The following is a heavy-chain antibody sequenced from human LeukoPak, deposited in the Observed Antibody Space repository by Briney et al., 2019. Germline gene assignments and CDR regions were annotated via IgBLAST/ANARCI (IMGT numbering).Heavy chain of an antibody. CDR3: ARVHQGIQLWLKN. Sequence: ASVKVSCKASGYTFTSYAMHWVRQAPGQRLEWMGWINAGNGNTKYSQKYQGRVTITRDTSASTAYMELSSLRSEDTAVYYCARVHQGIQLWLKNWGQGTLVTVSS. CDR1: GYTFTSYA. D-gene: IGHD5-18*01. J-gene: IGHJ4*02. V-gene: IGHV1-3*01. CDR2: INAGNGNT.